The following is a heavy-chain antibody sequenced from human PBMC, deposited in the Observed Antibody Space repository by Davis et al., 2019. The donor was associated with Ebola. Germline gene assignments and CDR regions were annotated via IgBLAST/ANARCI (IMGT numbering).Heavy chain of an antibody. CDR2: IYPGDSDT. Sequence: PGGSLRLSCKGSGYSFTSYWIGWVRQMPGKGLEWMGIIYPGDSDTRYSPSFQGQVTISADKSISTAYLQWSSLKASDTAMYYCARAPGEVRFLEWFRFDPWGQGTLVTVSS. J-gene: IGHJ5*02. CDR1: GYSFTSYW. CDR3: ARAPGEVRFLEWFRFDP. V-gene: IGHV5-51*01. D-gene: IGHD3-3*01.